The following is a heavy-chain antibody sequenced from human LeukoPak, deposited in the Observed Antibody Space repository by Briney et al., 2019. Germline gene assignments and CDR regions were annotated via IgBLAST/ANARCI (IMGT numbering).Heavy chain of an antibody. D-gene: IGHD1-7*01. CDR1: GFTFSSYG. CDR3: ARDVGLELRFYDY. CDR2: IWYDGSNK. J-gene: IGHJ4*02. Sequence: PGGSPRLSCAASGFTFSSYGMHWVRQAPGKGLEWVAVIWYDGSNKYYADSVKGRFTISRDDSKNTLYLQMNSLRAEDTAAYYCARDVGLELRFYDYWGQGTLVTVSS. V-gene: IGHV3-33*01.